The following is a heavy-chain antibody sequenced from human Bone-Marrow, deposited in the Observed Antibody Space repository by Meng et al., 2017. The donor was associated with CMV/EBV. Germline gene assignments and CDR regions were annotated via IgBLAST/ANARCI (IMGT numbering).Heavy chain of an antibody. CDR1: GFTFSSYS. D-gene: IGHD6-13*01. Sequence: GESLKISCAACGFTFSSYSMNWVRQAPGKGLEWVSSISSSSSYIYYADSVKGRFTISRDNAKNSLYLQMNSRRAEDTAVYYCASLSAQQPDYWGQGTLVTVSS. CDR3: ASLSAQQPDY. CDR2: ISSSSSYI. J-gene: IGHJ4*02. V-gene: IGHV3-21*01.